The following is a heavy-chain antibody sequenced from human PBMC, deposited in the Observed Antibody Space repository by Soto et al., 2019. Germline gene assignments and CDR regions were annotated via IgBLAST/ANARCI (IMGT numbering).Heavy chain of an antibody. D-gene: IGHD5-12*01. Sequence: SETLSLTCTVSGGSISSGDYYWSWIRQPPGKGLEWIGYIYYSGSTYYNPSLKSRVTISVDTSKNQFSLKLSSVTAADTAVCYCARGSRYSGYEAFDYWGQGTLVTVSS. CDR1: GGSISSGDYY. J-gene: IGHJ4*02. CDR2: IYYSGST. V-gene: IGHV4-30-4*01. CDR3: ARGSRYSGYEAFDY.